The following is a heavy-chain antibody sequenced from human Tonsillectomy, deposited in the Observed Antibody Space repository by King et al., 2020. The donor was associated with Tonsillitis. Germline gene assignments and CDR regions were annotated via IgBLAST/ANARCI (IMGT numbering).Heavy chain of an antibody. CDR1: GYTFTSYY. Sequence: VQLVESGAEVKKPGASVTVSCKASGYTFTSYYMYWVRQAPGQGLEWMGIINPSDGSTDYTQKFQGRLTMTRDTSTSTVYMELSSLKSEDTAVYYCARDLLPGDRPSWFDPWGQGTLVTVSS. CDR2: INPSDGST. J-gene: IGHJ5*02. V-gene: IGHV1-46*03. CDR3: ARDLLPGDRPSWFDP. D-gene: IGHD6-6*01.